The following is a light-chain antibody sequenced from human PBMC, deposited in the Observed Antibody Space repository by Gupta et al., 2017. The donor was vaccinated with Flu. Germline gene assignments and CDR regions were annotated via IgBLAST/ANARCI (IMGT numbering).Light chain of an antibody. CDR2: QDT. V-gene: IGLV3-1*01. CDR1: KLGNKY. Sequence: SYELTQPPSVSVSPGQTASITCSGDKLGNKYASWYQQKPGQSPVLDIYQDTKRPSGIPERFSGATSATKATMTIRGTQAVDYYYESCQAWHSGPEVFGTGTMVTVL. J-gene: IGLJ1*01. CDR3: QAWHSGPEV.